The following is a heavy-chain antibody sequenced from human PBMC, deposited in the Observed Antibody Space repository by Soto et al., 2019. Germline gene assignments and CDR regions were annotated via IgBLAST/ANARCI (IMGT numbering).Heavy chain of an antibody. CDR2: IIPIFGTA. CDR3: ARSQGGSSSLDIYYYYYYGMDV. Sequence: QVQLVQSGAEVKKPGSSVKVSCKAPGGTFSSYAISWERQAPGQGLEWMGGIIPIFGTANYAQKFQGRVTSTADESTSTGYMELSSLRSEDTAVYYCARSQGGSSSLDIYYYYYYGMDVWGQGTTVTVSS. D-gene: IGHD2-15*01. J-gene: IGHJ6*02. V-gene: IGHV1-69*01. CDR1: GGTFSSYA.